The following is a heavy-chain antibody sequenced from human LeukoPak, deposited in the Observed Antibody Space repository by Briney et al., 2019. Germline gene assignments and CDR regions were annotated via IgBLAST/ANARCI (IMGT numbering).Heavy chain of an antibody. V-gene: IGHV3-21*01. CDR2: ISSSSSYI. CDR1: GFTFSSYS. D-gene: IGHD3-22*01. J-gene: IGHJ4*02. Sequence: PGGSLRLSCAASGFTFSSYSMNWVRQAPGKGLEWVSSISSSSSYIYYADSVKGRFTISRDNAKNSLYLQMNSLRAEDTAVYYCARAQTMIVVGVVGYWGQGTLVTVSS. CDR3: ARAQTMIVVGVVGY.